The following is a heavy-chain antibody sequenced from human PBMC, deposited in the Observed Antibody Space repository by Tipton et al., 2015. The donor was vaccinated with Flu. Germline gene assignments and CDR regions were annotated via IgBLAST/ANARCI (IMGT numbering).Heavy chain of an antibody. CDR1: GDSVRSSNYY. CDR3: ARRDYSNYVSEPQNWFDP. D-gene: IGHD4-11*01. Sequence: VKPSETLSLTCGVSGDSVRSSNYYWGWIRQPPGKGLEWIGNTFHSGNTYLNPSLKSRVTISIDTSKNQFSLKLSSVTAADTAVYYCARRDYSNYVSEPQNWFDPWGQGALVTVSS. CDR2: TFHSGNT. J-gene: IGHJ5*02. V-gene: IGHV4-39*07.